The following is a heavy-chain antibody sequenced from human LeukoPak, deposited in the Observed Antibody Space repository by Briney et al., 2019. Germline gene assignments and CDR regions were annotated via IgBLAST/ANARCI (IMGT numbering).Heavy chain of an antibody. J-gene: IGHJ3*02. V-gene: IGHV4-39*07. Sequence: SETLSLTCTVFGGSISVSNYYWGWIRQPPGKGLEWIGSIYYSGSTYYNPSLKSRVTISVDTSKNQFSLKLSSVTAADTAVYYCATNYYDSSGYYDAFDIWGQGTMVTVSS. D-gene: IGHD3-22*01. CDR2: IYYSGST. CDR1: GGSISVSNYY. CDR3: ATNYYDSSGYYDAFDI.